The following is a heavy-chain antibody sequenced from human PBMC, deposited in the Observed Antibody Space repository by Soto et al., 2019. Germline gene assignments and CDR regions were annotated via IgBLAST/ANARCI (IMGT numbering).Heavy chain of an antibody. CDR2: IYYSGNA. J-gene: IGHJ2*01. CDR1: GGSISSGGYY. Sequence: SETLSLTCTVSGGSISSGGYYWNWIRQHPGKGLEWIGYIYYSGNAHYNPSLMSRVTMSVDTSKNQFSLNLTSVTASDTAVYYCARLPCRPGSCTYWYFDLWGRGTLVTVSS. CDR3: ARLPCRPGSCTYWYFDL. D-gene: IGHD2-15*01. V-gene: IGHV4-31*03.